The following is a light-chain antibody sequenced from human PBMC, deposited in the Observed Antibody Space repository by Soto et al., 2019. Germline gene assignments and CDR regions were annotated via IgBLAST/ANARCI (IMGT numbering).Light chain of an antibody. CDR2: WAS. CDR1: QSVLYSSNNKNY. CDR3: QQYSSPPWT. J-gene: IGKJ1*01. Sequence: DIVMTQSPDSLAVSLGERATINCKSSQSVLYSSNNKNYLAWYQQKPGQPPKLLIYWASTRESGVPDRFSGSGSGTDFTLTISSLQAEDVAVYYCQQYSSPPWTFGQVTKVEIK. V-gene: IGKV4-1*01.